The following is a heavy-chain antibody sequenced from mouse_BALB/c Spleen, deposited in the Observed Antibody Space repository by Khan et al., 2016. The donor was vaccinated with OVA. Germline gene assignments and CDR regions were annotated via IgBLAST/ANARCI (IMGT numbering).Heavy chain of an antibody. CDR3: ARPPYFCCSLDH. Sequence: QIQLVQSGPEMKKPGETVKISCKASGYTFTNYGMNWVKQSPGKALKWMGWINTFTGEPTYADDFKGRFAFSLETSASTASLQINNLKNEDTATYFCARPPYFCCSLDHWGQGTSVTVSS. V-gene: IGHV9-3-1*01. CDR1: GYTFTNYG. D-gene: IGHD2-10*01. CDR2: INTFTGEP. J-gene: IGHJ4*01.